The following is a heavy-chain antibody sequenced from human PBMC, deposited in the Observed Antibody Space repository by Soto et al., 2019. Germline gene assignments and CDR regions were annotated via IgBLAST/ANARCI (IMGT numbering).Heavy chain of an antibody. CDR3: TTGSVEGV. V-gene: IGHV3-15*07. D-gene: IGHD2-15*01. CDR2: IKTNTEGGTT. Sequence: EVQLVESGGGFIYPGGSLRLSCAASGLTISNAWMNWVRQAPGKGLEWVGRIKTNTEGGTTDYAAAVKGRFTVSRDDSKNMLYLQMNSLKIEDTAVYYCTTGSVEGVWGQGTTVTVSS. CDR1: GLTISNAW. J-gene: IGHJ6*02.